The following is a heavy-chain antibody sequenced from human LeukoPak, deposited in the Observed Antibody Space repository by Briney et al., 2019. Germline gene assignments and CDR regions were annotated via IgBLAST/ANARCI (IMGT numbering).Heavy chain of an antibody. CDR2: IYPGDSDT. V-gene: IGHV5-51*01. Sequence: GESLKISCKGSGYSFTSYWIAWVRQMPGKGLEWMGIIYPGDSDTRYSPSFQGQVTISADKSISTAYLQWSSLEASDTAMFYCTRLSAGYFDYWGQGTLVTVSS. J-gene: IGHJ4*02. CDR1: GYSFTSYW. D-gene: IGHD6-13*01. CDR3: TRLSAGYFDY.